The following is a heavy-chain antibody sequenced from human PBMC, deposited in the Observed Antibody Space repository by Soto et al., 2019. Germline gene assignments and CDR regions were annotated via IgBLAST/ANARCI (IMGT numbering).Heavy chain of an antibody. CDR2: IIPIFGTA. J-gene: IGHJ6*02. CDR1: GGTFSSYA. CDR3: ASSTVKTPYYYYGMDV. Sequence: QVQLVQSGAEVKKPGSSVKVSCKASGGTFSSYAISWVRQAPGQGLEWTGGIIPIFGTANYAQKFQGRVTITADESTSTAYMELSSLRSEDTAVYYCASSTVKTPYYYYGMDVWGQGTTVTVSS. D-gene: IGHD4-4*01. V-gene: IGHV1-69*01.